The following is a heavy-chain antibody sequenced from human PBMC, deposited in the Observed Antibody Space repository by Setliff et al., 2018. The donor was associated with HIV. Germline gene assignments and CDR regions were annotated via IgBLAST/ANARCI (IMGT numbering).Heavy chain of an antibody. CDR3: ARDSGMATIGGGFI. V-gene: IGHV1-2*02. J-gene: IGHJ4*02. Sequence: ASVKVSCKASGYTFTGNYIHWVRQAPGQGLEWMGWINPNSGGTNYEQKFQGRVTMTRDESTSTAYMELSSLRSEDTAVYYCARDSGMATIGGGFIWGQGSLVTVSS. CDR1: GYTFTGNY. CDR2: INPNSGGT. D-gene: IGHD3-10*01.